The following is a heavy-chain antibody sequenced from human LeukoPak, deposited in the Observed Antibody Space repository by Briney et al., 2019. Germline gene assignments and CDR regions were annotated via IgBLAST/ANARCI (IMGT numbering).Heavy chain of an antibody. Sequence: SVKVSCKASGGTFSSYAISWVRQAPGQGLEWMGGIIPIFGTANYAQKFQGRVTITTDESTSTAYMELSSLRSEDTAVYYCASLYCSSTSCQRHYYYYMDVWGKGTTVTVSS. CDR2: IIPIFGTA. V-gene: IGHV1-69*05. CDR1: GGTFSSYA. CDR3: ASLYCSSTSCQRHYYYYMDV. J-gene: IGHJ6*03. D-gene: IGHD2-2*01.